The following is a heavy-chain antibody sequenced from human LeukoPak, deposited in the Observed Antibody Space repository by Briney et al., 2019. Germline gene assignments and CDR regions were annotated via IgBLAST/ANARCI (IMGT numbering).Heavy chain of an antibody. V-gene: IGHV3-7*01. CDR3: ARDLGKIGGNSSPFDY. D-gene: IGHD4-23*01. Sequence: GGSLRLSCAASGFTFSSYWLSWVRQAPAKGLEWVANIKQDGNEKYHLDSLRGRFTISRDNAKNSLYLQMNSLRAEDTAVYYCARDLGKIGGNSSPFDYWGQGTLVTVSS. J-gene: IGHJ4*02. CDR1: GFTFSSYW. CDR2: IKQDGNEK.